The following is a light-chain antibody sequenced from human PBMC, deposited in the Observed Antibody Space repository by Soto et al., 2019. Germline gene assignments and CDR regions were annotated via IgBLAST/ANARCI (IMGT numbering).Light chain of an antibody. V-gene: IGKV3-20*01. CDR3: QQYGSLPRT. CDR1: QSVSSSF. CDR2: GAS. J-gene: IGKJ1*01. Sequence: EIVLTQSPGTLSLSPGERATLSCRASQSVSSSFLAWYQQNPGQAPRLLIYGASRRATGVPDRFSGSGSVTDFTLTISRLEPEDFAVYHCQQYGSLPRTFGQGTKVEIK.